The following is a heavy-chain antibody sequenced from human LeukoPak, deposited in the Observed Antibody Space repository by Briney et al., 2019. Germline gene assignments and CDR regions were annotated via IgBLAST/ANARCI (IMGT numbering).Heavy chain of an antibody. D-gene: IGHD6-19*01. Sequence: HSGGSLRLSCAASGFTFDDYAMHWVRQAPGKGLEWVSGISWNSGSIGYADSVKGRFTISRDNAKNSLYLQMNSLRAEDTALYYCAKDMRYSSGSFDYWGQGTLVTVSS. V-gene: IGHV3-9*01. CDR1: GFTFDDYA. J-gene: IGHJ4*02. CDR2: ISWNSGSI. CDR3: AKDMRYSSGSFDY.